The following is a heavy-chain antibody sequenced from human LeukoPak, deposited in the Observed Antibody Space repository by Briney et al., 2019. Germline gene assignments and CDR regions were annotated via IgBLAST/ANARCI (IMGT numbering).Heavy chain of an antibody. CDR1: GFTFGSYA. CDR3: STEAYCSSTTCPGTFDY. V-gene: IGHV3-23*01. CDR2: ISASGAIT. D-gene: IGHD2-2*01. Sequence: QPGGSLRLSCAAAGFTFGSYAMGWVRQLPGKGLEWVSVISASGAITNYADSVKGRFSISRDNSKNTLYLQMNSLKTEDTAVYWCSTEAYCSSTTCPGTFDYWGQGTLVTVSS. J-gene: IGHJ4*02.